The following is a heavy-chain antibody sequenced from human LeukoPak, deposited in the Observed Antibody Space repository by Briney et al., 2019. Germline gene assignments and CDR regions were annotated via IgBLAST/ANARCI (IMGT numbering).Heavy chain of an antibody. D-gene: IGHD6-25*01. V-gene: IGHV4-39*01. CDR3: ARHSSWAAPDY. Sequence: PSETLSLTCTVSGGSISSNSCYWAWIRQPPGKGLEWIGTMYYSGSTYYNPSLKSRVTISVDTSKNQFSLKLSSVTAADTAVYYCARHSSWAAPDYWGQGTLVTVSS. J-gene: IGHJ4*02. CDR1: GGSISSNSCY. CDR2: MYYSGST.